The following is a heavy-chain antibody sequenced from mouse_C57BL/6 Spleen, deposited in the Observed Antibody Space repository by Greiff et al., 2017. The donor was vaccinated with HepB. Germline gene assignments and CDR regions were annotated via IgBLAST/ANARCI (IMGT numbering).Heavy chain of an antibody. CDR2: IDPSDSET. J-gene: IGHJ2*01. V-gene: IGHV1-52*01. Sequence: VKLQQPGAELVRPGSSVKLSCKASGYTFTSYWMHWVKQRPIQGLEWIGNIDPSDSETHYNQKFKDKATLTVDKSSSTAYMQLSSLTSEDSAVYYCARITTVYYFDYWGQGTTLTVSS. CDR3: ARITTVYYFDY. CDR1: GYTFTSYW. D-gene: IGHD1-1*01.